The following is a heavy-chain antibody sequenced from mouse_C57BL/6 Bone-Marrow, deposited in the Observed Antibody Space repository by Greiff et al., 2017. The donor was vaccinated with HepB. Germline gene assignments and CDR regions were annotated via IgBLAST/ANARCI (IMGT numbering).Heavy chain of an antibody. V-gene: IGHV1-61*01. CDR1: GYTFTSYW. CDR3: ARADRLTYSTGGRDY. J-gene: IGHJ2*01. D-gene: IGHD5-1*01. CDR2: IYPSDSET. Sequence: QVQLQQPGAELVRPGSSVKLSCKASGYTFTSYWMDWVKQRPGQGLEWIGNIYPSDSETHYNQKFKDKATLTVDKSSSTAYMQLSSLTSEDSAVYYCARADRLTYSTGGRDYWGQGTTLTVSS.